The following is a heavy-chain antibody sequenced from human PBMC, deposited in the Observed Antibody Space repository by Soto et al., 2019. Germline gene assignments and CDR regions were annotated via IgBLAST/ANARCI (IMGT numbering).Heavy chain of an antibody. CDR3: ARAPTTYLYWYFDL. J-gene: IGHJ2*01. CDR2: INWNGGST. Sequence: GGSLRLSCAASGFTFDDYGMSWVRQAPGKGLEWVSGINWNGGSTGYADSVKGRFTISRDNAKNSLYLQMNSLRAEDTALYHCARAPTTYLYWYFDLWGRGTLVTVSS. D-gene: IGHD1-1*01. CDR1: GFTFDDYG. V-gene: IGHV3-20*01.